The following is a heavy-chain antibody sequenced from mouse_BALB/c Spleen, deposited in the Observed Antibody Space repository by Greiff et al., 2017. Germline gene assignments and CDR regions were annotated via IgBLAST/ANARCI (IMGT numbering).Heavy chain of an antibody. CDR3: ARGRDGYYVGAMDY. J-gene: IGHJ4*01. D-gene: IGHD2-3*01. Sequence: EVKLMESGGGLVKPGGYLKLSCAASGFTFSSYAMSWVRQTPEKRLEWVASISSGGSTYYPDSVKGRFTISRDNARNILYLQMSSLRSEDTAMYYCARGRDGYYVGAMDYWGQGTSVTVSS. CDR2: ISSGGST. V-gene: IGHV5-6-5*01. CDR1: GFTFSSYA.